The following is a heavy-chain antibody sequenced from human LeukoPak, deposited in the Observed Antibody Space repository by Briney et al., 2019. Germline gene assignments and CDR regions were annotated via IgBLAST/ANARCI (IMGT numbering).Heavy chain of an antibody. CDR1: GGSISSYY. D-gene: IGHD6-19*01. CDR3: ARQYSSGWYGGNWFDP. CDR2: IYYSGST. V-gene: IGHV4-59*08. J-gene: IGHJ5*02. Sequence: SETLSLTCTVSGGSISSYYWSWIRQPPGKGLEWIGYIYYSGSTNYTPSLKSRVTISVDTSKNQFSLKLSSVTAADTAVYYCARQYSSGWYGGNWFDPWGQGTLVTVSS.